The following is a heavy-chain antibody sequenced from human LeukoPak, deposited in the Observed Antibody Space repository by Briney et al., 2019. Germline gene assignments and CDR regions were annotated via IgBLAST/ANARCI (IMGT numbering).Heavy chain of an antibody. CDR2: IYAGDSDT. J-gene: IGHJ4*02. CDR3: AIYSDTYYFDH. V-gene: IGHV5-51*01. CDR1: GYSFTSHW. Sequence: GESLKISCRGSGYSFTSHWIGWVRQMPGKGLEWMAIIYAGDSDTRYSPSSQGQVTISADKSISTAYLQWSSLKASDTAMYYCAIYSDTYYFDHWGQGTLVTVSS. D-gene: IGHD1-26*01.